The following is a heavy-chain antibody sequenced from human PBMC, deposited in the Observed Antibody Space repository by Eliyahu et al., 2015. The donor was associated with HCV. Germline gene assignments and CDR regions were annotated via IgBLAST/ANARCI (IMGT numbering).Heavy chain of an antibody. V-gene: IGHV3-33*01. J-gene: IGHJ6*03. CDR2: IWYDGSNK. D-gene: IGHD6-13*01. CDR3: ARENSESSSWYDYYYYMDV. CDR1: GFXFSSXG. Sequence: QVQLXESGXGVVQPGRSLRLXCAASGFXFSSXGMPWVRQAPGKGLEWVAVIWYDGSNKYYADSVKGRFTISRDNSKNTLYLQMNSLRAEDTAVYYCARENSESSSWYDYYYYMDVWGKGTTVTVSS.